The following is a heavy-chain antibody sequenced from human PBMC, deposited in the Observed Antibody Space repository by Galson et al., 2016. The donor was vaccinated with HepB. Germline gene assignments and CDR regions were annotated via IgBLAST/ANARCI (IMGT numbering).Heavy chain of an antibody. CDR2: IDWDDDK. J-gene: IGHJ3*02. Sequence: PALVKPTQTLTLTCNLSGFSLSTSAMSVSWIRQPPGKALEWVARIDWDDDKYYSTSLKSRLTISKDTSNNQVVLTMTNMDSVDTATYYVARPYCPSGGCYYDAFDIWGQGKMVTVSS. CDR3: ARPYCPSGGCYYDAFDI. CDR1: GFSLSTSAMS. V-gene: IGHV2-70*10. D-gene: IGHD2-2*01.